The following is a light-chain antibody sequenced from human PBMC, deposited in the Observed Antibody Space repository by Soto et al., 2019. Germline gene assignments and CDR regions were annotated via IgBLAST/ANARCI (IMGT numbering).Light chain of an antibody. J-gene: IGLJ1*01. CDR1: SSGVGGYKF. V-gene: IGLV2-14*01. CDR2: EVS. CDR3: GSYTGSIYV. Sequence: QSALTQPASVSGSPGQSITISCTGTSSGVGGYKFVSWYQQHPGKAPKLMIYEVSNRPSGVSSRFSGSKSGNTASLTISGLQAEDEADYYCGSYTGSIYVFGPGTKVTVL.